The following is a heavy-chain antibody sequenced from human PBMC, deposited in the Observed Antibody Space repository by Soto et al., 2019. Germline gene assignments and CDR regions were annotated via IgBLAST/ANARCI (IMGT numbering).Heavy chain of an antibody. V-gene: IGHV4-59*01. Sequence: SETLSLTCTVSGGSISSYYWSWIRQPPGKGLEWIGYIYYSGSTNYNPSLKSRVTISVDTSKNQFSLKLSSVTAADTAVYYCARYSNRDYFDYWGQGTLVTVSS. CDR3: ARYSNRDYFDY. CDR1: GGSISSYY. CDR2: IYYSGST. J-gene: IGHJ4*02. D-gene: IGHD4-4*01.